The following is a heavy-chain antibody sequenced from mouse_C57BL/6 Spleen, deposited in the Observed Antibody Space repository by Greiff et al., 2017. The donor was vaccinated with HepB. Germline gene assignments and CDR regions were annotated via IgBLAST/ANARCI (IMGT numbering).Heavy chain of an antibody. D-gene: IGHD1-1*01. V-gene: IGHV1-64*01. Sequence: QVQLQQPGAELVKPGASVKLSCKASGYTFTSYWMHWVKQRPGQGLEWIGMIHPNSGSTNYNEKFKSKATLTVDKSSSTAYMQLSSLTSEDSAVYYCARSYYYGSSPFDYWGQGTTLTVSS. CDR2: IHPNSGST. J-gene: IGHJ2*01. CDR3: ARSYYYGSSPFDY. CDR1: GYTFTSYW.